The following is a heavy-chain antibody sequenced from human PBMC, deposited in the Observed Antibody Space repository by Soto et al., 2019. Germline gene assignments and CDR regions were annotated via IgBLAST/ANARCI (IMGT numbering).Heavy chain of an antibody. D-gene: IGHD2-15*01. Sequence: QVQLVESGGGVFQPGRSLRLSCAASGFPFSSYGMHWVRQAPGKGLEWVAHISYDGSNKHYTDSVKGRFTISRDNSKNMLYLQMSSLRAEDTAVYYCAGGQYYFDYCGQGTRVSVSS. V-gene: IGHV3-30*03. CDR2: ISYDGSNK. CDR3: AGGQYYFDY. CDR1: GFPFSSYG. J-gene: IGHJ4*02.